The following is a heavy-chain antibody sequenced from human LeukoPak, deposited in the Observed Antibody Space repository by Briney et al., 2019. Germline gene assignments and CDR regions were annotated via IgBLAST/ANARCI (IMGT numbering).Heavy chain of an antibody. D-gene: IGHD3-10*01. CDR2: ISGSGVST. CDR1: GFTFSSYE. J-gene: IGHJ4*02. V-gene: IGHV3-23*01. Sequence: GGSLRLSCAASGFTFSSYEMNWVRQAPGKGLEWVSSISGSGVSTYYADSMEGRFTISRDNSKKTLYLQMNSLRAEDTAVYYCAKVVRNADYYGSGYDYWGQGTLVTVSS. CDR3: AKVVRNADYYGSGYDY.